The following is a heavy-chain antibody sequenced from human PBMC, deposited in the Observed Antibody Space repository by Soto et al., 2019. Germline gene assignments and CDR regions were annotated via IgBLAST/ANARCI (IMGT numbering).Heavy chain of an antibody. V-gene: IGHV4-39*01. D-gene: IGHD3-3*01. J-gene: IGHJ6*02. CDR2: IYYSGST. CDR3: SRLWVFWIGYYAYYYYGMDV. Sequence: SETLSLTCTVSGGSISSSRYYWGWIRQPPGKRLEWIGRIYYSGSTYYNPSLKSRVTISVDTSKNQFSLMLSSVTAADTAVYYCSRLWVFWIGYYAYYYYGMDVWGQGTKVTVSS. CDR1: GGSISSSRYY.